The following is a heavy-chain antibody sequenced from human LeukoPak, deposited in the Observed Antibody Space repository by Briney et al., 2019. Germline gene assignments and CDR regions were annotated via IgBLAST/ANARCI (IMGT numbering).Heavy chain of an antibody. Sequence: GGSLRLSCAASGFTFSNYEMHWVRQAPGKGLEWVSSISSSSSYIYYADSVKGRFTISRDNAKNSLYLQMNSLRAEDTAVYYCARDGSGSYSGAFDIWGQGTMVTVSS. CDR1: GFTFSNYE. V-gene: IGHV3-21*01. CDR3: ARDGSGSYSGAFDI. D-gene: IGHD1-26*01. CDR2: ISSSSSYI. J-gene: IGHJ3*02.